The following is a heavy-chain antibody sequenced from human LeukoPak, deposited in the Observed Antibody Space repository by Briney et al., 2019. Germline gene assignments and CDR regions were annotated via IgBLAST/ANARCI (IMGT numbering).Heavy chain of an antibody. CDR3: ASWGMTTHAFDI. CDR1: GRSISSYY. V-gene: IGHV4-59*01. Sequence: SETLSLTCTVSGRSISSYYWSWIRQPPGKGLEWIGYIYYSGSTNYNPSLKSRVTISVDTSKNQFSLKLSSVTAADTAVYYCASWGMTTHAFDIWGQGTMVTVSS. J-gene: IGHJ3*02. D-gene: IGHD4-17*01. CDR2: IYYSGST.